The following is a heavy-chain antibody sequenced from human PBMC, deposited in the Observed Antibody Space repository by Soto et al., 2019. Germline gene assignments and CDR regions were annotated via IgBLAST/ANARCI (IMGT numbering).Heavy chain of an antibody. J-gene: IGHJ6*02. CDR1: GFTFSSFA. CDR2: LSFDASHE. CDR3: AKGVGYCSATSCDPRMDV. D-gene: IGHD2-2*01. Sequence: GGSLRVSCAASGFTFSSFAMHGVRQAPGKGLEWVAVLSFDASHESYADSVKGRFTISRDNSKNTLYLQMDSLRPDDKAVYYCAKGVGYCSATSCDPRMDVWGQGAMVTVSS. V-gene: IGHV3-30*18.